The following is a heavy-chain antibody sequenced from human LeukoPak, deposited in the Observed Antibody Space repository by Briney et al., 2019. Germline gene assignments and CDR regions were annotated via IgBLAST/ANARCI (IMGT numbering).Heavy chain of an antibody. J-gene: IGHJ4*02. D-gene: IGHD3-22*01. V-gene: IGHV4-39*01. CDR1: GGSISSSSYY. Sequence: SSETLSLTCTVSGGSISSSSYYWGWIRQPPGKGLEWIGSIYYSGSTYYNPSLKSRVTISVDTSKNQFSLKLSSVTAADTAVYYCARRLYDSSGYFGYYFDYWGQGTLVTVSS. CDR3: ARRLYDSSGYFGYYFDY. CDR2: IYYSGST.